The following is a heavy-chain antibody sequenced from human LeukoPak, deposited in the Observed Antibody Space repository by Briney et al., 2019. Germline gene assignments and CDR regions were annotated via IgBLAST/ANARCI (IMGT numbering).Heavy chain of an antibody. CDR2: INHSGST. V-gene: IGHV4-34*01. CDR1: GGSFSGYY. D-gene: IGHD3-9*01. J-gene: IGHJ4*02. CDR3: AISTGYYRKVFDY. Sequence: PSETLSLTCAAYGGSFSGYYWSWIRQPPGKGLEWIGEINHSGSTNYNPSLKSRVTLSLDTSKNQFSLKLSSVTAVDTAVYYCAISTGYYRKVFDYWGQGTLVTVSS.